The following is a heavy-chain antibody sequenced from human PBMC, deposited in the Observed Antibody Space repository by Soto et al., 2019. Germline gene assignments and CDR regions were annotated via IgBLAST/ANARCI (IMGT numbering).Heavy chain of an antibody. J-gene: IGHJ4*02. Sequence: QVTLKESGSTLAKPTQTLTLTCTFSGFSFSTSGVSVGWIRQPPGKAQEWLALIFWDDDKRYSPSLKSRLTITKDTSKNQVVLTMTKVDPVDTATYYCARSVTVAATTHPFDYWGQGTLVTVSS. V-gene: IGHV2-5*02. CDR3: ARSVTVAATTHPFDY. CDR1: GFSFSTSGVS. D-gene: IGHD2-15*01. CDR2: IFWDDDK.